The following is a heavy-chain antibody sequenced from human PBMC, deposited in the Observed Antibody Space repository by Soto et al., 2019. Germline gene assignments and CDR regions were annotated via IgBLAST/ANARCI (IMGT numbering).Heavy chain of an antibody. V-gene: IGHV1-18*01. CDR1: GYIFTTYG. J-gene: IGHJ4*02. CDR3: ARSTNDYGDRH. Sequence: QVHLVQSGAEVKKPGASVKVSCKGSGYIFTTYGITWVRQAPGQGLEWMGWISAHNGNTNYAQKLQDRVTMTRNTSISTAYMELSSLRSEDTAVYYWARSTNDYGDRHWGQGTLVTVSS. D-gene: IGHD4-17*01. CDR2: ISAHNGNT.